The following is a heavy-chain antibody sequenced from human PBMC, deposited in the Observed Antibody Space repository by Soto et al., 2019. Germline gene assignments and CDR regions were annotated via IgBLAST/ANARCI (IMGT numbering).Heavy chain of an antibody. J-gene: IGHJ4*02. CDR2: VSSSSSYM. CDR3: ARDPRVDSSGYD. CDR1: GFTFSFYT. Sequence: GSLRLSCAVSGFTFSFYTMNWVRLAPGKGLEWVSSVSSSSSYMYYSDSVKGRFTISRDNAKNSLYLQMNSLRAEDTAVYYCARDPRVDSSGYDWGQGTLVTVSS. V-gene: IGHV3-21*04. D-gene: IGHD3-22*01.